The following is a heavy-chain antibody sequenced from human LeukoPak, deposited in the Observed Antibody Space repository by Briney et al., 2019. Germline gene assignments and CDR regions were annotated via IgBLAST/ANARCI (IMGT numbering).Heavy chain of an antibody. Sequence: GGSLRLSCAASGYTFSSYGMHWVRQAPGKGLEWVAVISYDGSNTYYADSVKGRFTISRDNSKNMLYLQMNSLRAEDTAVYYCAKPYYYGSRSYMDYWGQGTLVTVSS. V-gene: IGHV3-30*18. CDR1: GYTFSSYG. CDR3: AKPYYYGSRSYMDY. D-gene: IGHD3-10*01. J-gene: IGHJ4*02. CDR2: ISYDGSNT.